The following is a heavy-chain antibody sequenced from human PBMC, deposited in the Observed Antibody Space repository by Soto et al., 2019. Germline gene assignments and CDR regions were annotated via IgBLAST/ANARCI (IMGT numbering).Heavy chain of an antibody. Sequence: QVQLVQSGAEVKKPGSSVKVSCKASGGTFSSYTISWVRQAPGQGLEWMGRIIPILGIANYAQKFQGRVTITADKSTSTAYMELSSPRSEDTAVYYCARARGYCSSTSCRYYFDYWGQGTLVTVSS. CDR1: GGTFSSYT. CDR3: ARARGYCSSTSCRYYFDY. CDR2: IIPILGIA. J-gene: IGHJ4*02. V-gene: IGHV1-69*02. D-gene: IGHD2-2*01.